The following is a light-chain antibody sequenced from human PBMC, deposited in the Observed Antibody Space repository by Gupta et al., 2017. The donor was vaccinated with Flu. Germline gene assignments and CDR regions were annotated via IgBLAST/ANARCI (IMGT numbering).Light chain of an antibody. CDR2: GAS. J-gene: IGKJ1*01. CDR1: QSVDSRY. V-gene: IGKV3-20*01. Sequence: EIVLTQSPGTLSLSPGDTATLSCRASQSVDSRYLAWYQQRPGQAPRLLIHGASNRAAGIPDRFTGSGSGADFTLTISRLEPEDFAVYYCQQCGTSPTWTFGRGTKVEIK. CDR3: QQCGTSPTWT.